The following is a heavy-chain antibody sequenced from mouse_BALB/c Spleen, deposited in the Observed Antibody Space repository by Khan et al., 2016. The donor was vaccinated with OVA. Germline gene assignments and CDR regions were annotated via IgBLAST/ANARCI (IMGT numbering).Heavy chain of an antibody. D-gene: IGHD2-1*01. CDR3: ARDGNYMDY. J-gene: IGHJ4*01. CDR1: GYSITSGYS. CDR2: IYFSGSI. Sequence: EVKLLESGPDLVKPSQSLSLTCTVTGYSITSGYSWHWIRQFPGNKLEWLGYIYFSGSINYNPPLKSRTSITLDASKNQFFLQLNSVTTEDTATYYCARDGNYMDYWGQGTSVTVSS. V-gene: IGHV3-1*02.